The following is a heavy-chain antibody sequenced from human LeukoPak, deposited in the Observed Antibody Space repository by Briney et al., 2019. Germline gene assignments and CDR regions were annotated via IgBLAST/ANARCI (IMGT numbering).Heavy chain of an antibody. Sequence: SETLSLTCTVSGGSMSPYHWGWIRQPPGKGLEWIGYIYYSGSTNYNPSLKSRVTISVDTSKNQFSLKLSSVTAADTAVYYCARRGIRDYYDSSGYYAFDIWGQGTMVTVSS. V-gene: IGHV4-59*08. CDR1: GGSMSPYH. CDR2: IYYSGST. CDR3: ARRGIRDYYDSSGYYAFDI. D-gene: IGHD3-22*01. J-gene: IGHJ3*02.